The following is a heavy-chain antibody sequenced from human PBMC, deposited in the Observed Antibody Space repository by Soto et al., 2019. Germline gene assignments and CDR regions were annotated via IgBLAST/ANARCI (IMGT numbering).Heavy chain of an antibody. CDR3: ARLGYSGYDRNYYYYYGMDV. CDR2: IYYSGST. CDR1: GGSISSYY. Sequence: SETLSLTCTVSGGSISSYYWSWIRQPPGKGLEWIGYIYYSGSTNYNPSLKSRVTISVDTSKNQFSLKLSSVTAADTAVYYCARLGYSGYDRNYYYYYGMDVWGQGTTVTVSS. D-gene: IGHD5-12*01. V-gene: IGHV4-59*01. J-gene: IGHJ6*02.